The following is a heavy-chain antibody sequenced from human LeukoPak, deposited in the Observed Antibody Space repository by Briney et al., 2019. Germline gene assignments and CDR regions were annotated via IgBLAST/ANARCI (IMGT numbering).Heavy chain of an antibody. J-gene: IGHJ4*02. CDR2: IDTDGGRT. V-gene: IGHV3-74*01. CDR3: ARAAIPAAFLDY. CDR1: GITFENYW. Sequence: GGSLRLSCVVSGITFENYWMHWVRQAPGKGLEWVSNIDTDGGRTTYADSVKGRFTISRDNAKNSLYLQMNSLRAEDTALYYCARAAIPAAFLDYWGQGTLVTVSS. D-gene: IGHD2-2*01.